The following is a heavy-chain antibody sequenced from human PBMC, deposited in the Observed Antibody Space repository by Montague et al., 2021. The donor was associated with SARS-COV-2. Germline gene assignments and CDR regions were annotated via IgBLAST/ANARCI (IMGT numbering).Heavy chain of an antibody. D-gene: IGHD1-26*01. CDR3: AGGTYMGVDF. V-gene: IGHV3-23*01. J-gene: IGHJ4*02. Sequence: SLRLSCAASGFTFSNYAMTWVRQTPGKGLDWVSTTSGGGDSTSYXDPVKGRFTISRDNSQNTLYLQVNSLRAEDTAVYYCAGGTYMGVDFWGQGTLVTVSS. CDR2: TSGGGDST. CDR1: GFTFSNYA.